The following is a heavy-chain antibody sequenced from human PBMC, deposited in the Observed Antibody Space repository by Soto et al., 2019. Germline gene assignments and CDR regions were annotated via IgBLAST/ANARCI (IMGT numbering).Heavy chain of an antibody. J-gene: IGHJ4*02. V-gene: IGHV3-23*01. D-gene: IGHD2-21*01. Sequence: EVQLLESGGGLVQPGGSLRLSCAASGFTFSSYAMSWVRQAPGKGLECVSVISGSGGSTYYADSVKGRFTISRDNSKNTLYLQMNSLRAEDTALYYCAKSRPIANYSFDYWGQGTLVTVSS. CDR2: ISGSGGST. CDR3: AKSRPIANYSFDY. CDR1: GFTFSSYA.